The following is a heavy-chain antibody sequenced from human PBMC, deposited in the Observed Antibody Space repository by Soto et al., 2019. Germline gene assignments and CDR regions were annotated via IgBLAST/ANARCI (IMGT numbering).Heavy chain of an antibody. CDR2: IYYSGST. Sequence: PSETLSLTCTVSGGSISSYYWSWIRQPPGKGLEWIGYIYYSGSTNYNPSLKSRVTISVDTSKNQFSLKLSSVTAADTAVYYCARDHYYGSVHYFDYWGQGTLVTVSS. D-gene: IGHD3-10*01. J-gene: IGHJ4*02. CDR3: ARDHYYGSVHYFDY. CDR1: GGSISSYY. V-gene: IGHV4-59*01.